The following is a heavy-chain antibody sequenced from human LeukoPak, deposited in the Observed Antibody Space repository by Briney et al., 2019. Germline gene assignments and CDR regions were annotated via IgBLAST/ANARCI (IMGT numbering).Heavy chain of an antibody. CDR3: ARLRDNWFDP. J-gene: IGHJ5*02. CDR2: IYTSGST. Sequence: SQTLSLTCTVSGGSISSGSYYWSWIRQPAGKGLEWIGRIYTSGSTNYNPSLKSRVTISVDTSKNQFSLKLSSVTAADTAVYYCARLRDNWFDPWGQRTLVTVSS. CDR1: GGSISSGSYY. V-gene: IGHV4-61*02.